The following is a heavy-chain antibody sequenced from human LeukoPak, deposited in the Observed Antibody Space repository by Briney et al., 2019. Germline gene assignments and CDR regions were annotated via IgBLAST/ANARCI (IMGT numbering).Heavy chain of an antibody. CDR1: GGSINSGDYY. CDR2: IYYSGST. Sequence: SETLSLTCTVSGGSINSGDYYWVWIRQPPGKGLEWIGSIYYSGSTSYNPSLKSRVTMTVDTSKSQFSLKLSSVTAADTAVYFCARGPYSYDSSGAFDIWGQGTMVTVSS. D-gene: IGHD3-22*01. CDR3: ARGPYSYDSSGAFDI. V-gene: IGHV4-39*07. J-gene: IGHJ3*02.